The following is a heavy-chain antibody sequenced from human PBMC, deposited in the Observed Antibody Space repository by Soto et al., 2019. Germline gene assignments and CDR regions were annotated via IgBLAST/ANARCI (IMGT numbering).Heavy chain of an antibody. CDR3: ARGVLRSYYFDY. V-gene: IGHV4-30-4*01. J-gene: IGHJ4*02. Sequence: SETLSLTCTVSGDSISSGDDYWSWIRQPPGRGLEYIGYKYDSGNTYFNPSLKSRVILSVDTSKNQFSLNLSSVTAADTAVYYCARGVLRSYYFDYWGQGIPVPVSS. CDR2: KYDSGNT. CDR1: GDSISSGDDY. D-gene: IGHD3-3*01.